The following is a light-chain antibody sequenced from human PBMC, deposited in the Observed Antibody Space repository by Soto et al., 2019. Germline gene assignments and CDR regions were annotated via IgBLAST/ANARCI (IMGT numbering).Light chain of an antibody. CDR3: QQYNSYSWT. CDR2: DAS. J-gene: IGKJ1*01. CDR1: QSISGW. V-gene: IGKV1-5*01. Sequence: DIKMTQSPSTLSASIGDRVTITCRASQSISGWLAWYQQKPGKAPKLLIYDASSLESGVPSRFSGSGSGTEFTLTISSLKNDDGATYYCQQYNSYSWTFGQGAKVDIK.